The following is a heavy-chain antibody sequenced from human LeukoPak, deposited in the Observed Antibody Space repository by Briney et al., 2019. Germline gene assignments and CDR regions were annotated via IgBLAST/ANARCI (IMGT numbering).Heavy chain of an antibody. CDR2: TSGSGGST. Sequence: GGSLRLSCAASGFTFSSYAMSWVRQAPGKGLEWVSATSGSGGSTYYADSVKGRFTISRDNSKNTLYLQMNSLRAEYTAVYYCAKDLSNYDIKYYYYMDVWGNGTTVTVSS. V-gene: IGHV3-23*01. J-gene: IGHJ6*03. CDR3: AKDLSNYDIKYYYYMDV. D-gene: IGHD3-3*01. CDR1: GFTFSSYA.